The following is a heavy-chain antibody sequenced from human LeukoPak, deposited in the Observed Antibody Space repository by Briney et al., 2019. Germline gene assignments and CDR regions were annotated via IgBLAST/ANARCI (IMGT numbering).Heavy chain of an antibody. Sequence: SETLSLTCAVYGGSFSGYYWSWIRQPPGKGLEWIGEINHSGSTNYNPSLKSRVTISVDTSKNQFSLKLTSVTAADTAVYYCATSRDGYTHAFDIWGQGTMVTVSS. CDR3: ATSRDGYTHAFDI. V-gene: IGHV4-34*01. CDR2: INHSGST. J-gene: IGHJ3*02. D-gene: IGHD5-12*01. CDR1: GGSFSGYY.